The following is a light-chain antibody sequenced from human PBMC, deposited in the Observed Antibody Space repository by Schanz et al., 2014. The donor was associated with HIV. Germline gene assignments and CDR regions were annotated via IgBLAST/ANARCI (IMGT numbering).Light chain of an antibody. J-gene: IGLJ1*01. CDR3: AAWDDSLSGPVIV. CDR1: SSNIGSNY. V-gene: IGLV1-47*01. CDR2: RNN. Sequence: QSVLTQPPSASGTPGQRATISCSGSSSNIGSNYVYWYQQLPGTAPKLLIYRNNQRPSGVPDRFSGSKSGTSASLAISGLRSEDEADYYCAAWDDSLSGPVIVFGTGTKVTVL.